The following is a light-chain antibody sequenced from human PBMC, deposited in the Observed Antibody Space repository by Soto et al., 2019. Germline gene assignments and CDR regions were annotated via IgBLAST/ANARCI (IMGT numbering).Light chain of an antibody. CDR1: QSVSSTY. CDR3: QEYGISRT. V-gene: IGKV3-20*01. Sequence: EIVLTRSPGTLSLSPGERATLSCRASQSVSSTYVAWYQQKPGQAPRLLIYDVSSRATGIPDRFSGSGSGTDFTLTISRLEPEDFAVYFCQEYGISRTFGQGTKV. CDR2: DVS. J-gene: IGKJ1*01.